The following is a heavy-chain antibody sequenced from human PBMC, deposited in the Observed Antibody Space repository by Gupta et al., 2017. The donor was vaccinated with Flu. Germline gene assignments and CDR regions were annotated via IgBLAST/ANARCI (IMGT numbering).Heavy chain of an antibody. CDR1: GDSIGSYY. Sequence: VQLQESGPGLVKPSETLSLTCSVSGDSIGSYYCNWIRQSAGKGLEWIGRMHTSGSYTYNPSLKSRVTMSVDTSKNHFSLKMTSVTAADTAVYFCARDLTGADAFDIWGQGTMVTVSS. D-gene: IGHD3-9*01. CDR2: MHTSGSY. V-gene: IGHV4-4*07. J-gene: IGHJ3*02. CDR3: ARDLTGADAFDI.